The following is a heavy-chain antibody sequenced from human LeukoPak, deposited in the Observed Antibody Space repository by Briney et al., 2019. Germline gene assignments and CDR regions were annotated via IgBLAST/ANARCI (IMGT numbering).Heavy chain of an antibody. CDR3: ARDTDGYSYGLNYFDY. D-gene: IGHD5-18*01. CDR1: GFTFSSYT. Sequence: GGSLRLSCAASGFTFSSYTMNWVRQAPGKGLEWVSSISSASTYIYSADSVRGRFTISRDNAKNSLYLQMNSLRAEDTAVYYCARDTDGYSYGLNYFDYWGQGTLVTVSS. CDR2: ISSASTYI. V-gene: IGHV3-21*01. J-gene: IGHJ4*02.